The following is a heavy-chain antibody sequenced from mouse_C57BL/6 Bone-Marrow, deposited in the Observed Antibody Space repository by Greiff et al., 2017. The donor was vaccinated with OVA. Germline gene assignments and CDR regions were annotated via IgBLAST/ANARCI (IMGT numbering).Heavy chain of an antibody. J-gene: IGHJ3*01. CDR1: GFTFSDYG. Sequence: EVMLVESGGGLVKPGGSLKLSCAASGFTFSDYGMHWVRQAPEKGLEWVAYISSGSSTIYYADTVKGRFTISRDNAKNTLYLQMTSLRSEDTAMYYCAREYYGNYGGFAYWGQGTLVTVSA. CDR2: ISSGSSTI. V-gene: IGHV5-17*01. CDR3: AREYYGNYGGFAY. D-gene: IGHD2-1*01.